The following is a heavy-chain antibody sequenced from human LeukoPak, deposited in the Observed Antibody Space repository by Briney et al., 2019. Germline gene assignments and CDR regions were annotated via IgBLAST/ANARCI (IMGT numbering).Heavy chain of an antibody. V-gene: IGHV3-30*02. CDR2: VRHDGSNQ. CDR3: AKDRSVARMTYFDY. CDR1: GFSFSSYG. D-gene: IGHD3-16*02. Sequence: GGSLRLSCAASGFSFSSYGMHWVRQVPGKGLEWVAYVRHDGSNQYNADSVKGRFTISRDNSKNTLYLQMNSLRPEDTAVYYCAKDRSVARMTYFDYWGQGTLVTVSS. J-gene: IGHJ4*02.